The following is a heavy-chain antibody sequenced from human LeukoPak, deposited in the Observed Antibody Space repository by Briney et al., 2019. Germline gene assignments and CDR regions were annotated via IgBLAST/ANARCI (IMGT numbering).Heavy chain of an antibody. D-gene: IGHD2-2*01. CDR2: ISSSSSYI. CDR1: GFTFSSYS. V-gene: IGHV3-21*01. Sequence: PGGSLRLSCAASGFTFSSYSMNWVRQAPGKGLEWVSSISSSSSYIYYADSVKGRFTISRDNAKNSLYLQMNSLRAEDTAVYYCARDGFVVVPAATVGVFDYWGQGTLVTVSS. CDR3: ARDGFVVVPAATVGVFDY. J-gene: IGHJ4*02.